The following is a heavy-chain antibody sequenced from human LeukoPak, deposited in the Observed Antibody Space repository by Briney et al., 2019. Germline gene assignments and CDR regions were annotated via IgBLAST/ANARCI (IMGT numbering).Heavy chain of an antibody. J-gene: IGHJ4*02. CDR2: IIPILGIA. CDR1: GGTFSSYA. CDR3: AIAAAVPD. Sequence: SVKVSCKASGGTFSSYAISWVRQAPGQGLEWMGRIIPILGIANYAQKFQGRVTITADKSSSTAYMELSSLRSEDTAVYYCAIAAAVPDWGQGTLVTVSS. V-gene: IGHV1-69*04. D-gene: IGHD6-13*01.